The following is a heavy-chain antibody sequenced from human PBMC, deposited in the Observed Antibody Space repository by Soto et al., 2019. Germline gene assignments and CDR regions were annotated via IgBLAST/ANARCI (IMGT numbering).Heavy chain of an antibody. CDR3: ARFDDQLLFAAFDI. CDR1: GYTFTSYA. V-gene: IGHV1-3*01. D-gene: IGHD2-2*01. Sequence: ASVKVSCKASGYTFTSYAMHWVRQAPGQRLEWMGWINAGNGNTKYSRKFQGRVTITRDTSASTAYMELSSLRSEDTAVYYCARFDDQLLFAAFDIWGQGTMVTVSS. J-gene: IGHJ3*02. CDR2: INAGNGNT.